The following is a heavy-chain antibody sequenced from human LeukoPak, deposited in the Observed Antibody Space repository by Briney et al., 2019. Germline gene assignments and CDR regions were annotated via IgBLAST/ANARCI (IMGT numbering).Heavy chain of an antibody. CDR1: GFTFSDYT. CDR3: AKGVLGAGSLLEYFQH. J-gene: IGHJ1*01. Sequence: GGSLRLSCVASGFTFSDYTMSWLRQSPVKGLEWVAAISGSGYKTYDADSMKGRFTISRDNSKSTLYLEMNNLRAEDTAVYYCAKGVLGAGSLLEYFQHWGQGTLVTVSS. D-gene: IGHD3-10*01. CDR2: ISGSGYKT. V-gene: IGHV3-23*01.